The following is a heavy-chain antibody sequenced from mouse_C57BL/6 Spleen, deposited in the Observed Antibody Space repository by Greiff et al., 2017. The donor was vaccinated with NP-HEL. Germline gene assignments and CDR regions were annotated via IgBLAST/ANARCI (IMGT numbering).Heavy chain of an antibody. CDR2: IYPGDGDT. Sequence: QVQLQQSGPELVKPGASVKISCKASGYAFSSSWMNWVKQRPGKGLEWIGRIYPGDGDTNYNGKFKGKATLTADKSSSTAYMQLSSLTSEDSAVYFCARRGYYGSDYYAMDYWGQGTSVTVSS. V-gene: IGHV1-82*01. CDR3: ARRGYYGSDYYAMDY. D-gene: IGHD1-1*01. CDR1: GYAFSSSW. J-gene: IGHJ4*01.